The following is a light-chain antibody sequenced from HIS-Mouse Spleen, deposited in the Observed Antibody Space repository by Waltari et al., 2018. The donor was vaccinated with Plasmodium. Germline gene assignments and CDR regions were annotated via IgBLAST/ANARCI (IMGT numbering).Light chain of an antibody. CDR1: QSISSW. Sequence: DIQMTQSPSTLSASVGDRVPITCRASQSISSWLAWYQQKPGKAPKLLIYKASSLESGVPSRFICSGSGTEFTLSISSLQPDDFATYYCQQYNSYSWTFGQGTKVEIK. V-gene: IGKV1-5*03. CDR2: KAS. CDR3: QQYNSYSWT. J-gene: IGKJ1*01.